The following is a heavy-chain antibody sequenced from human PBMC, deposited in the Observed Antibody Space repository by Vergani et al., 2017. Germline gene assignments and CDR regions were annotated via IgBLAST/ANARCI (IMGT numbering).Heavy chain of an antibody. Sequence: QLQLQESGPGLVKPSATLSLTCTVSGGSISSSSHYWGWIRQPPGKGLEWIGSIYYSGSTYYNPSLKSRVTISVDTSKNQFSLRLSSVTAADTAVYYCARGVGANYYYYYGMDVWGQGTTVTVSS. D-gene: IGHD1-26*01. CDR2: IYYSGST. J-gene: IGHJ6*02. CDR1: GGSISSSSHY. V-gene: IGHV4-39*07. CDR3: ARGVGANYYYYYGMDV.